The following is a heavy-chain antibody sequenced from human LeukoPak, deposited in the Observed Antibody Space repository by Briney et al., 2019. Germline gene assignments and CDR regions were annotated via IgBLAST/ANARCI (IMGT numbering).Heavy chain of an antibody. CDR1: GFTFDDYG. V-gene: IGHV3-20*04. CDR3: ARALSAMVPDY. CDR2: INWNGGST. Sequence: PGGSLRLSCAASGFTFDDYGMSWVRQAPGKGLEWVSGINWNGGSTGYADSVKGRFTISRDNSKNTLYLQMNSLRAEDTAVYYCARALSAMVPDYWGQGTLLTVSS. J-gene: IGHJ4*02. D-gene: IGHD5-18*01.